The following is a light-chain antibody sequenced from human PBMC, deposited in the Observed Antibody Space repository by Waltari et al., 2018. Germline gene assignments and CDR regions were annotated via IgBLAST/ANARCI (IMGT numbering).Light chain of an antibody. CDR3: SSYTATSNGLARV. V-gene: IGLV2-14*01. J-gene: IGLJ2*01. Sequence: QSALTQPASVSGSPGQSITISCTGTGSDIGAYNYVSCYQQPPGKAPKLVIFQVNGRPSGVSPRFSGSKSAYTASLTISGLQAEDEADYYCSSYTATSNGLARVFGGGTKLTVL. CDR2: QVN. CDR1: GSDIGAYNY.